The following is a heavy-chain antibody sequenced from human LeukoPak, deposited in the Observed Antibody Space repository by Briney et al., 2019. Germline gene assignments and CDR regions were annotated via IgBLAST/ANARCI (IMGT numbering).Heavy chain of an antibody. Sequence: IPSETLTLTCTVSGGSISSDYWSWIRQPPGKGLEWIGYIYYSGSTNYNPSLKSRVTISVDTSKNQFSLKLSSVTAADTAVYYCARGVGITMVRGVTAFDYWGQGTLVTVSS. V-gene: IGHV4-59*01. CDR1: GGSISSDY. CDR3: ARGVGITMVRGVTAFDY. J-gene: IGHJ4*02. CDR2: IYYSGST. D-gene: IGHD3-10*01.